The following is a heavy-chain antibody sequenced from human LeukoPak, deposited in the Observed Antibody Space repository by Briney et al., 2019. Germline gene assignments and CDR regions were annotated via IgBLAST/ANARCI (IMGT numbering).Heavy chain of an antibody. CDR1: GFTFGDYA. CDR3: TRVYCSSTSCYRVLGFDY. D-gene: IGHD2-2*02. Sequence: EPGGSLRLSCTASGFTFGDYAMSWVRQAPGKGLEWVGFIRSKAYGWTTEYAASVKGRFTISRDDSTSIAYLQMNSLKTEDTAVYYCTRVYCSSTSCYRVLGFDYWGQGTLVTVSS. CDR2: IRSKAYGWTT. V-gene: IGHV3-49*04. J-gene: IGHJ4*02.